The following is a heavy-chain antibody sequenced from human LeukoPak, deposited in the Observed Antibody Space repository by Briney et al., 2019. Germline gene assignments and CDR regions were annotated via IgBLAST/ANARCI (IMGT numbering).Heavy chain of an antibody. Sequence: GGSLRLSCAASGFTFSSYAMHWVRQAPGKGLEWVSTISNSDYSTYYADSVKGRFTISRANSENTLYLQMNNLRAEDTAVYYRAKATGYLLWGQGTLVTVSS. J-gene: IGHJ4*02. CDR2: ISNSDYST. D-gene: IGHD1-14*01. V-gene: IGHV3-23*01. CDR1: GFTFSSYA. CDR3: AKATGYLL.